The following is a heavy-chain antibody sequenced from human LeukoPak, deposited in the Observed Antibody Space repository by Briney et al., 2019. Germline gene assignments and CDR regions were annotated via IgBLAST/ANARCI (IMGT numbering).Heavy chain of an antibody. Sequence: PGGSLRLSCAASGFTFSDYYMSWIRQAPGKGLEWVSYISSSATTIYYADSVKGRFSISRDNAKNSLYLQMNSLRVEDTAVYYCASGINWNFQLSGKDYWGQGTLVTVSS. D-gene: IGHD1-7*01. CDR1: GFTFSDYY. CDR3: ASGINWNFQLSGKDY. J-gene: IGHJ4*02. CDR2: ISSSATTI. V-gene: IGHV3-11*01.